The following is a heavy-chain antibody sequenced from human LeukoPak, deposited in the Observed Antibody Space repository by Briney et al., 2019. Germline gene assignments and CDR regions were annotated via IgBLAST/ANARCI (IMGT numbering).Heavy chain of an antibody. CDR2: IYHSGST. V-gene: IGHV4-4*02. D-gene: IGHD3-10*01. CDR1: GDSISSSNW. J-gene: IGHJ5*02. CDR3: ARDKRLLVRWGFDP. Sequence: SETLSLTCTVSGDSISSSNWWSWVRQPPGKGLEWIGEIYHSGSTNYNPSLKSRVTISVDKSKNQFSLKLSSVTAADTAVYYCARDKRLLVRWGFDPWGQGTLVTVSS.